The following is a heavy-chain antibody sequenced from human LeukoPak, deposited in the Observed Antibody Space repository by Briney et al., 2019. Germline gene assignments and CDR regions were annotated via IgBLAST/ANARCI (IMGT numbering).Heavy chain of an antibody. CDR1: GGTFSSYA. Sequence: TVKVSCKASGGTFSSYAISWVRQAPGQGLEWMGGIIPIFGTANYAQKFQGRVTITADESTSTAYMELSSLRSEDTAVYYCARWGAVAGTVDYWGQGTLVTVSS. CDR2: IIPIFGTA. V-gene: IGHV1-69*13. CDR3: ARWGAVAGTVDY. D-gene: IGHD6-19*01. J-gene: IGHJ4*02.